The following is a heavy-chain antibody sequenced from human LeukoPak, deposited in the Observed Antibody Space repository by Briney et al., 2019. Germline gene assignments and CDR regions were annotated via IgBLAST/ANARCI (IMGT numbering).Heavy chain of an antibody. Sequence: SETLSLTCAVSGYSISSGYYWGWIRQPPGKGLEWIGSIYHSGSTYYNPSLKSRVTISVDTSKSQFSLKLSSVTAADTAVYYCARHPTGEYDILTGAFDYWGQGTLVTVSS. J-gene: IGHJ4*02. CDR2: IYHSGST. CDR3: ARHPTGEYDILTGAFDY. D-gene: IGHD3-9*01. V-gene: IGHV4-38-2*01. CDR1: GYSISSGYY.